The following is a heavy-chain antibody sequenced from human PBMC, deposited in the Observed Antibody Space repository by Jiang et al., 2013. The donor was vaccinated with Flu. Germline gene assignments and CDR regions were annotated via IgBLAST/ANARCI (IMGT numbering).Heavy chain of an antibody. J-gene: IGHJ4*01. CDR3: ARWDTVDTT. V-gene: IGHV3-7*03. CDR2: VKQDGSEK. CDR1: GFIFNNYW. Sequence: QLLESGGGLVQPGGSLRLSCAASGFIFNNYWMSWIRQAPGKGLEWVAHVKQDGSEKYYVDFVKGRFTISRDNAKNSLYLQMNSLRPEDTGVYYCARWDTVDTTWGQGTLVTVSS. D-gene: IGHD5-18*01.